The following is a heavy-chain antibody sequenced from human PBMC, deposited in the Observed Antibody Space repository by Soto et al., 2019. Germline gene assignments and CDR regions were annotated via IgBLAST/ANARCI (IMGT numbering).Heavy chain of an antibody. D-gene: IGHD2-21*02. J-gene: IGHJ4*02. V-gene: IGHV4-59*02. CDR1: GGSVNSYY. CDR3: ARVFPSYCGGDCSYFDS. CDR2: IFYSGST. Sequence: SETLSLTCTVSGGSVNSYYWSWIRQPPGKGLEWIGYIFYSGSTKSNPSLKSRVTMSVDMSKNQFSLRLTSVTAADTAVYYCARVFPSYCGGDCSYFDSWGQGTLVTVS.